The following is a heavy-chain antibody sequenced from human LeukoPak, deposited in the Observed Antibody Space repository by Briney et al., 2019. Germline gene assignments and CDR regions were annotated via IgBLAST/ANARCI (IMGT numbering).Heavy chain of an antibody. D-gene: IGHD2-2*02. Sequence: GRSLRLSCAASGFTFSVYAMNWVRQAPGKGLEWVALISHDGSKMYYADSVKGRFTIFRDDSTNTLLLQMNSLRAEDTAVYYCARPGTAYCGSSSCYTAYWGQGTLVTVSS. J-gene: IGHJ4*02. CDR1: GFTFSVYA. V-gene: IGHV3-30*01. CDR3: ARPGTAYCGSSSCYTAY. CDR2: ISHDGSKM.